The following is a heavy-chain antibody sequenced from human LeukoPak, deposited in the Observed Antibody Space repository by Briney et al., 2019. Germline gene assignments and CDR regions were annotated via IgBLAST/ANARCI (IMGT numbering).Heavy chain of an antibody. CDR3: AKDWNSSYLYY. CDR2: INHSGST. V-gene: IGHV4-34*01. Sequence: SETLSLTCAVYGGSFSGYYWSWIRQPPGKGLEWIGEINHSGSTNYNPSLKSRVTISVDTSKNQFSLKLSSVTAADTAVYYCAKDWNSSYLYYWGQGTLVTVSS. CDR1: GGSFSGYY. D-gene: IGHD1/OR15-1a*01. J-gene: IGHJ4*02.